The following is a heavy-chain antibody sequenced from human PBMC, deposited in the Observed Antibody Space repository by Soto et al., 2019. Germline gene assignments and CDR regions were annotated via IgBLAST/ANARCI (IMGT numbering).Heavy chain of an antibody. CDR3: ARAKAAVAGTTPFDY. CDR2: IYYSGST. D-gene: IGHD6-19*01. Sequence: SETLSLTCTVSGGSISSSSYYWGWIRQPPGKGLEWIGSIYYSGSTYYNPSLKSRVTISVDTSKNQFSLKLSSVTAADTAVYYCARAKAAVAGTTPFDYWGQGTLVTVS. V-gene: IGHV4-39*01. CDR1: GGSISSSSYY. J-gene: IGHJ4*02.